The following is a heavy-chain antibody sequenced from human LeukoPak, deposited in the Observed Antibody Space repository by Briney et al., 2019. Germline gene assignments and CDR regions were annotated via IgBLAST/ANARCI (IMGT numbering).Heavy chain of an antibody. CDR2: ISGSNSYI. J-gene: IGHJ4*02. CDR3: ARALTTLTYEGY. V-gene: IGHV3-21*01. CDR1: GFTFSSYT. Sequence: GGSLRLSCAASGFTFSSYTMHWIRQAPGKGLEWVSSISGSNSYIFYADTVKGRFTVSRDNAKDSLYLQMNSLRAEDTAVYYCARALTTLTYEGYWGQGTLVTVSS. D-gene: IGHD1-1*01.